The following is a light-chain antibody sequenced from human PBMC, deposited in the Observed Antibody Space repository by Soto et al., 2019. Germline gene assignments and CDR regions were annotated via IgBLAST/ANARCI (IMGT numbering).Light chain of an antibody. V-gene: IGLV2-14*01. CDR1: NSDIGRYNF. CDR3: NSYTTTSPPYA. J-gene: IGLJ1*01. CDR2: DVS. Sequence: QSALTQPASVNGSAGQSISISCTGTNSDIGRYNFISWYQQRPGQAPQLLIFDVSNRPSGISDRFSGSKSGTTASLTISGLQAEDEADYYCNSYTTTSPPYAFGTGTKVTVL.